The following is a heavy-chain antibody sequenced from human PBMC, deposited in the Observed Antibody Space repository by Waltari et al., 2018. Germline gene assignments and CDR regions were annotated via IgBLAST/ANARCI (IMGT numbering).Heavy chain of an antibody. V-gene: IGHV1-69*05. CDR2: IIPIFGTA. Sequence: QVQLVQSGAEVKKPGSSVKVSCKASGGTFSSYAISWVRQAPGQGLEWMGGIIPIFGTANYAQKFQGRVTITTDESTSTAYMELSSLRSEDTAVYYCAREHIVVVIASHRGAFDIWGQGTMVTVSS. D-gene: IGHD2-21*01. J-gene: IGHJ3*02. CDR1: GGTFSSYA. CDR3: AREHIVVVIASHRGAFDI.